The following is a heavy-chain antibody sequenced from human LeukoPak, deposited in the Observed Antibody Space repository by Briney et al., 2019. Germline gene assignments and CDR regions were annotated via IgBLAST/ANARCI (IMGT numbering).Heavy chain of an antibody. V-gene: IGHV4-30-4*08. CDR2: IYYSGST. CDR1: GGSISSGDYY. D-gene: IGHD3-3*02. J-gene: IGHJ4*02. Sequence: PSETLSLTCIVSGGSISSGDYYWSWIRQPPGKGLEWIGYIYYSGSTYYNPSLKSRVTISVDTSKNQFSLKLSSVTAADTAVYYCARHLWSGYPRVFDYWGQGTLVTVSS. CDR3: ARHLWSGYPRVFDY.